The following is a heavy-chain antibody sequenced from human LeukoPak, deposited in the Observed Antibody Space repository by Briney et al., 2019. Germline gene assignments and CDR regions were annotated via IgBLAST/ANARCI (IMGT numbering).Heavy chain of an antibody. CDR2: INPSGGST. D-gene: IGHD1-1*01. CDR1: GYTFTSYY. CDR3: ARAPQLWVFDY. J-gene: IGHJ4*02. V-gene: IGHV1-46*01. Sequence: WASVKVSCKASGYTFTSYYMHWVRQAPGQGLEWMGIINPSGGSTSYAQKFQGRVTMTRDMSTSTVYMELRSLRSDDTAVYYCARAPQLWVFDYWGQGTLVTVSS.